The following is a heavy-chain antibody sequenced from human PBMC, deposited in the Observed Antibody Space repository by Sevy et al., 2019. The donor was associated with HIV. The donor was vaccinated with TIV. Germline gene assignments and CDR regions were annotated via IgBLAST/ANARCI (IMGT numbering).Heavy chain of an antibody. CDR1: GFTFSNYG. CDR3: AREKDSAGPGRGYFDY. D-gene: IGHD6-13*01. Sequence: GGSLRLSCAASGFTFSNYGMNWVRQVPGKGLEWVTFIRYDGSDKYYADSVKGRFTISRDNSKNSLYLQMDSLKAADMYICAREKDSAGPGRGYFDYWGQGTLVTVSS. V-gene: IGHV3-30*02. CDR2: IRYDGSDK. J-gene: IGHJ4*02.